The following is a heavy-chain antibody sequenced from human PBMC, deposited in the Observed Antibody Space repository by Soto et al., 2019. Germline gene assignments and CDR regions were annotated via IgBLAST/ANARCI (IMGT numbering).Heavy chain of an antibody. Sequence: ASVKVSCQASGYTFTGYGISWVRQAPGQGLEWMGWISAYNGNTNYAQRLQGRVTMTTDTYTSTAYMELRSLRSDDTALYYCARDGSNGGYFDYWGQGTLVTVSS. V-gene: IGHV1-18*01. CDR2: ISAYNGNT. J-gene: IGHJ4*02. CDR1: GYTFTGYG. D-gene: IGHD2-8*01. CDR3: ARDGSNGGYFDY.